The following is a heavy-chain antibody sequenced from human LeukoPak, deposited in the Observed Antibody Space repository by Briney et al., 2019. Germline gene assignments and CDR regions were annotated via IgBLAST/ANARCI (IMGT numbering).Heavy chain of an antibody. CDR1: GGSISSYY. D-gene: IGHD1-26*01. CDR3: ARELYSGSPTVAFDI. J-gene: IGHJ3*02. Sequence: SETLSLTCTVSGGSISSYYWSWIRQPAGKGLEWIGRIYTSGSTNYNPSLKSRVTMSVDTSKNQFSLKLSSVTAADTAVYYCARELYSGSPTVAFDIWGQGTMVTVSS. V-gene: IGHV4-4*07. CDR2: IYTSGST.